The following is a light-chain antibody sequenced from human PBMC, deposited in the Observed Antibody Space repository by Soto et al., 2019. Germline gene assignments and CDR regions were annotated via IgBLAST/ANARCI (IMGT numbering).Light chain of an antibody. Sequence: EIVLTQSPAILSVSPGERATLSCRASQSISRSLAWYQQKPGQAPRLLIHDVYNRATGIPDRFSGSGSGTDFTLTISRLEPEDFAVYYCQQYGSSGTFGQGTKVDIK. CDR3: QQYGSSGT. V-gene: IGKV3-20*01. CDR1: QSISRS. CDR2: DVY. J-gene: IGKJ1*01.